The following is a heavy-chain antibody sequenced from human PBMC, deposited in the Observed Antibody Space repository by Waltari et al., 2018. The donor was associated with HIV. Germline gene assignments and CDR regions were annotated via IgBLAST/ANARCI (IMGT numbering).Heavy chain of an antibody. CDR2: IKQDGSET. J-gene: IGHJ4*02. CDR3: ARVGFYGSGSKVN. V-gene: IGHV3-7*04. CDR1: GFTCSSTW. Sequence: EVQPVASGGGLVQPVGSLRLSCEASGFTCSSTWMSWGRKAPGKGLAWVTNIKQDGSETYYADSDNGRFTISRDNAEISLYLQMSSLMAEDTAVYYCARVGFYGSGSKVNWGQGTLVTVSS. D-gene: IGHD3-10*01.